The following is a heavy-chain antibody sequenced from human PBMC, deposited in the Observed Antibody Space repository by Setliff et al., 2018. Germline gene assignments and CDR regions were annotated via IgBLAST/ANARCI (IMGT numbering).Heavy chain of an antibody. D-gene: IGHD6-13*01. J-gene: IGHJ6*02. CDR3: ARAGGAYSSTPYYYYYGMDV. CDR1: GYTFTSYA. CDR2: INAGNGNT. V-gene: IGHV1-3*01. Sequence: GASVKVSCKASGYTFTSYAMHWVRQAPGQRLEWMGWINAGNGNTKYSQKFQGRVTITRDTSASTAYMGLSSLRSEDTAVYYCARAGGAYSSTPYYYYYGMDVWGQGTTVTVSS.